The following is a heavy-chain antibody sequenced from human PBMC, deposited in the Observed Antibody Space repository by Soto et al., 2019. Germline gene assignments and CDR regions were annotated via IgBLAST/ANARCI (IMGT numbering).Heavy chain of an antibody. Sequence: GGSLRLSCAASGFTFSSYGMHWVRQAPGKGLEWATLIWYDGSEKYYADSVKGRFTISRDNSKNTLYLQMNSLRAEDTAVYYCARDRIAVAGNPEYFQHWGQGTLVTVSS. D-gene: IGHD6-19*01. V-gene: IGHV3-33*01. CDR2: IWYDGSEK. CDR1: GFTFSSYG. J-gene: IGHJ1*01. CDR3: ARDRIAVAGNPEYFQH.